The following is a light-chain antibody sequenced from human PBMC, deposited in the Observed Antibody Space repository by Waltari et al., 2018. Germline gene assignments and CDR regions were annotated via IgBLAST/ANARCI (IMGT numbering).Light chain of an antibody. CDR1: SSDIGAYDS. V-gene: IGLV2-14*03. CDR3: SSYTTSGTLV. Sequence: QSALTQPVSVSGSLGQSITISCTGSSSDIGAYDSVSWYQQHPGRAPTLMLFHVTERPSGISNRFSGSKSGNTASLTISGLQTEDEADYYCSSYTTSGTLVFGGGTKLTIL. J-gene: IGLJ2*01. CDR2: HVT.